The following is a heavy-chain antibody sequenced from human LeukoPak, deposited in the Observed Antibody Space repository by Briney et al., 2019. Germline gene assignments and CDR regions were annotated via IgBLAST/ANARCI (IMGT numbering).Heavy chain of an antibody. CDR3: ARESFAARWD. V-gene: IGHV3-7*01. D-gene: IGHD6-6*01. J-gene: IGHJ4*02. CDR1: SFTFSNYW. CDR2: INQDGSEK. Sequence: GGSLRLSCAASSFTFSNYWMTWVRQAPGKGLEWVANINQDGSEKYYVDSVKGRFTISRDNAKNSLYLQMNSLRAEDTAVYYCARESFAARWDWGQGTLVTVSS.